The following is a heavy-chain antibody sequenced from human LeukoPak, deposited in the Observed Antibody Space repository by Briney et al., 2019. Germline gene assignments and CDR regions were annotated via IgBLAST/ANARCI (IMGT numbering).Heavy chain of an antibody. CDR3: ARHVGIAAAGYYYYYYMDV. Sequence: GESLKISCKGSGYSFTSYWIGWVRQMPGKGLEWMGTIYPGDSDTRYSPSFQGQVTISADKSISTAYLQWSSLKASDTAMYYCARHVGIAAAGYYYYYYMDVWGKGTTVTVSS. V-gene: IGHV5-51*01. CDR2: IYPGDSDT. J-gene: IGHJ6*03. CDR1: GYSFTSYW. D-gene: IGHD6-13*01.